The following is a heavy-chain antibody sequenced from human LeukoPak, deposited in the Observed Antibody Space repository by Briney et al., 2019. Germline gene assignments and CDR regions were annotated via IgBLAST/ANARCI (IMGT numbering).Heavy chain of an antibody. D-gene: IGHD3-10*01. V-gene: IGHV1-2*02. CDR3: SRRYGPGPV. CDR2: ILPDGRDT. J-gene: IGHJ4*02. Sequence: GASVKVSCKASGYTFAPHHIHWVRQAPGQGLEWMGWILPDGRDTKYSPKFQDRLTLTTDTSTNTAYMELSRLIPDDTAVYYCSRRYGPGPVWGQGTLISASP. CDR1: GYTFAPHH.